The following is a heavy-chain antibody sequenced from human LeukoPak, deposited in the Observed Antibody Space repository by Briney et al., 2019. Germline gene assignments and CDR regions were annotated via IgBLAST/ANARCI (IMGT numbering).Heavy chain of an antibody. CDR3: AIKAKGDY. CDR2: ISYDGSNE. CDR1: GFTFSSYV. J-gene: IGHJ4*02. Sequence: GGSLRLSCAASGFTFSSYVMHWVRQAPGKGLEWVAIISYDGSNEYYADSVKGRFTISRDNSKNTLYLQMNSLRAEDTAVYYSAIKAKGDYWGQGTLVTVSS. V-gene: IGHV3-30*04. D-gene: IGHD3-10*01.